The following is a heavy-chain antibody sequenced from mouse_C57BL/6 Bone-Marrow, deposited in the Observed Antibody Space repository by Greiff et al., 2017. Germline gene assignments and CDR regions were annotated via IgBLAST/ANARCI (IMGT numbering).Heavy chain of an antibody. CDR2: IWTGGGS. V-gene: IGHV2-9-1*01. CDR1: GFSLTSYA. Sequence: VKLVESGPGLVAPSQSLSITCTVSGFSLTSYALSWVRQPPGQGLEWLGVIWTGGGSNYNSALKSSLSISKVNSKSQVFLKKNRLQTDDTARYYCAGSPIYCGSSPFDYWGQGTTLTVSA. J-gene: IGHJ2*01. CDR3: AGSPIYCGSSPFDY. D-gene: IGHD1-1*01.